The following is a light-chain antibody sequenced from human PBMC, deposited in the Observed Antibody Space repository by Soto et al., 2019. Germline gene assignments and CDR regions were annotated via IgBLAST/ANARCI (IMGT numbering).Light chain of an antibody. CDR3: QQYYSTPPT. V-gene: IGKV4-1*01. Sequence: DIVMTQSPDSLAVSLGERATINCKSSQSVLYSSNNKNYLAWYQQEPGQPHKLLIYWASTRESGVPDRFSGSGSWTDFALTISSLQAEDVAVYYYQQYYSTPPTFGHGTKLEIK. CDR2: WAS. J-gene: IGKJ2*01. CDR1: QSVLYSSNNKNY.